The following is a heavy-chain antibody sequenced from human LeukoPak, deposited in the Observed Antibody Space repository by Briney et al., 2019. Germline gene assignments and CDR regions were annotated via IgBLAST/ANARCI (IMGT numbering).Heavy chain of an antibody. CDR1: GFTFSSYG. CDR2: ISGSGGST. J-gene: IGHJ6*02. CDR3: ARHIKYYYYGMDV. V-gene: IGHV3-23*01. Sequence: GRSLRLSCAASGFTFSSYGMHWVRQAPGKGLEWVSGISGSGGSTHYADSVKGRFTISRDNSKNTLYLQMNSLRADDTAVYYCARHIKYYYYGMDVWGQGTTVTVSS.